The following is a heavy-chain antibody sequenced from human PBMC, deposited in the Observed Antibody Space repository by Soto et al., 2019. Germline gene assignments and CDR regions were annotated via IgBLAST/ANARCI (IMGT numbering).Heavy chain of an antibody. CDR2: IYSGGYT. D-gene: IGHD3-10*01. V-gene: IGHV3-53*01. Sequence: EVQLVESGGGLIQPGGSLRLSCAVSGFTVSNNYMSWVRQAPGKGLEGVSVIYSGGYTAYGDSVKGRFTISRDNSKNTISPKTNTLRAHATALYFCATHPGGGGYWGQGTLVTVSS. CDR1: GFTVSNNY. J-gene: IGHJ4*02. CDR3: ATHPGGGGY.